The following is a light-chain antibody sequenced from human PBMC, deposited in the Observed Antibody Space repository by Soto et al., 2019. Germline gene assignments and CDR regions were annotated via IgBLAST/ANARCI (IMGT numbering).Light chain of an antibody. CDR1: QSVSSY. V-gene: IGKV3-20*01. J-gene: IGKJ1*01. CDR2: DAS. CDR3: RQYDRSPRT. Sequence: IFLTQSPGTLSLSPGERATLSCRASQSVSSYLAWYQPKPGQAPRLIIYDASNRATGIPARFSGSGSGTDFTLTINRLESEDFEVYYCRQYDRSPRTFGQGT.